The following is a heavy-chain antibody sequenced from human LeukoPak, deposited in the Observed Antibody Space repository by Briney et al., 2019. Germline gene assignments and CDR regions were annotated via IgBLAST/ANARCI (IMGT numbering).Heavy chain of an antibody. J-gene: IGHJ4*02. CDR3: ASLADYGGNRG. CDR1: GFTFSSYS. Sequence: GGSLRLSCAASGFTFSSYSMNWVRQAPGKGLEWVSSISSSSSYIYYADSVKGRFTISRDNAKNSLYLQMNSLRAEDTVVYYCASLADYGGNRGWGQGTLVTVSS. V-gene: IGHV3-21*01. CDR2: ISSSSSYI. D-gene: IGHD4-23*01.